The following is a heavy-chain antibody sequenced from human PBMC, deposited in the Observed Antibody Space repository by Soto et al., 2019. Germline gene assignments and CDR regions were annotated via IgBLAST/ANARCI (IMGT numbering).Heavy chain of an antibody. J-gene: IGHJ4*02. CDR3: ARDNWNYY. Sequence: LRISCAASRFTFSSYWIHWVLQSPSNCLLFVSLVKSDFSITSYADSVKARFTISRDNAKNTLYLQMNSLRAEDTAEYYCARDNWNYYWGQGILVTVSS. CDR1: RFTFSSYW. CDR2: VKSDFSIT. V-gene: IGHV3-74*01. D-gene: IGHD1-1*01.